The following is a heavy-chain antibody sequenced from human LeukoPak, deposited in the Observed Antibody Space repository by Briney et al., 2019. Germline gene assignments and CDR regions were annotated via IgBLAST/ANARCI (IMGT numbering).Heavy chain of an antibody. D-gene: IGHD3-10*01. Sequence: SETLSLTCTVSGGSISDYYWTWIRQPAGKGLEWIGRISASGTANYNPSLTSRDTLSVDTSKKQFSLKLNSVTAADTAVYYCATSGGSVFEYWGQGTLVTVSS. J-gene: IGHJ4*02. CDR1: GGSISDYY. V-gene: IGHV4-4*07. CDR2: ISASGTA. CDR3: ATSGGSVFEY.